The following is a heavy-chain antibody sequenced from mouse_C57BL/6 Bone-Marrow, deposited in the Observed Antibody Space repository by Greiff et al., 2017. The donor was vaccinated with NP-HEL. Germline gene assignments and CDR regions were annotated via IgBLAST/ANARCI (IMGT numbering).Heavy chain of an antibody. D-gene: IGHD2-1*01. Sequence: VQLQQSGPELVKPGASVKISCKASGYAFSSSWMNWVKQRPGKGLEWIGRIYPGDGDTNYNGKFKGKATLTADKSSSTAYMQLSSLTSEDSAVYFCASKLPFDDWGQGTTLTVSS. CDR3: ASKLPFDD. CDR2: IYPGDGDT. CDR1: GYAFSSSW. V-gene: IGHV1-82*01. J-gene: IGHJ2*01.